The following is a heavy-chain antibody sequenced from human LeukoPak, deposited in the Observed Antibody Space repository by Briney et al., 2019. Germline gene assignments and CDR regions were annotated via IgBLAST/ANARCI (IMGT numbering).Heavy chain of an antibody. V-gene: IGHV4-39*01. Sequence: SETLSLTCTVSGGSISSSSYYWGWIRQPPGKGLEWIGNIFYTGSAYYNPSLESRVTISVDTSKNQFSLKLSSVTAADTAVYYCARQVIWFGELFNDYWGQGTLVTVSS. CDR3: ARQVIWFGELFNDY. CDR1: GGSISSSSYY. CDR2: IFYTGSA. D-gene: IGHD3-10*01. J-gene: IGHJ4*02.